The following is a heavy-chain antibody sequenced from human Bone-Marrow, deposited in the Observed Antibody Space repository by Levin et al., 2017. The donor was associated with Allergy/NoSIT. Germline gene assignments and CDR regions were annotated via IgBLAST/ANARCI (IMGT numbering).Heavy chain of an antibody. D-gene: IGHD3-3*02. J-gene: IGHJ6*02. CDR2: TSYDGGNK. Sequence: PGGSLRLSCAASGITFGSYGMHWVRQAPGKGLEWVAVTSYDGGNKYYADSVKGRFTISRDNSKNTLYLQMNSLRAEDTAVYYCAKDGHFGRQNSFYNMDVWGQGTTVTVSS. CDR1: GITFGSYG. V-gene: IGHV3-30*18. CDR3: AKDGHFGRQNSFYNMDV.